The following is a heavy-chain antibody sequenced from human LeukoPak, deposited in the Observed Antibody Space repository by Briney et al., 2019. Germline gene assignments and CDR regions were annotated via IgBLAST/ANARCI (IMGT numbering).Heavy chain of an antibody. J-gene: IGHJ4*02. CDR2: IYYSGST. Sequence: RPSETLSLTCTVSGGSISSNSYYWGWIRQPPGKGLEWIGSIYYSGSTYYNPSLRSRVTISVDTSENQFSLRLNSVTAADTAVYYCARLGYSYGLLIDYWGQGTLVTVSS. D-gene: IGHD5-18*01. CDR3: ARLGYSYGLLIDY. V-gene: IGHV4-39*01. CDR1: GGSISSNSYY.